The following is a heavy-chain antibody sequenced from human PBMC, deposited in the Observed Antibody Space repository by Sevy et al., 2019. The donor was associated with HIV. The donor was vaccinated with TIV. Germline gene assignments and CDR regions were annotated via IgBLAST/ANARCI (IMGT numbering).Heavy chain of an antibody. CDR1: GFTVSSNY. CDR2: IYSGGST. CDR3: ASRIAVDTGYDY. Sequence: GGSLRLSCAASGFTVSSNYMSWVRQAPGKGLEWVSVIYSGGSTYYADSVKGRFTISRDNSKSTLYLQMNSLRAEDTAVYYCASRIAVDTGYDYWGQGTLVTVSS. J-gene: IGHJ4*02. D-gene: IGHD6-19*01. V-gene: IGHV3-53*01.